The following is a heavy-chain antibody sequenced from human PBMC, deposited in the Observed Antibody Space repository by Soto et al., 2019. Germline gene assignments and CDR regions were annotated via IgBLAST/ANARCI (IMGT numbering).Heavy chain of an antibody. CDR3: ARGGYYDSSGYYHSFDY. Sequence: SVKVSCKASGGTFSSYAISWVRQAPGQGLEWMGGIIPIFGTANYAQKFQGRVTITADESTSTAYMELSSLRSEDTAVYYCARGGYYDSSGYYHSFDYWGQGTLVTVSS. J-gene: IGHJ4*02. CDR2: IIPIFGTA. V-gene: IGHV1-69*13. D-gene: IGHD3-22*01. CDR1: GGTFSSYA.